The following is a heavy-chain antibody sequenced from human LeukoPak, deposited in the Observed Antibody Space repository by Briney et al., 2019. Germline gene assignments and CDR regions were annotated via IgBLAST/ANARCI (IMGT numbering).Heavy chain of an antibody. Sequence: GRSLRLSCAASEFTFSNYAIHWVRQAPGKGLEWVTIISDDGSDKYYADSVKGRFTISRDNSKNTVYLHMSSLRDDDTAVYYCARDGYYYDSSLDSWGQGTLVTVSS. D-gene: IGHD3-22*01. J-gene: IGHJ4*02. V-gene: IGHV3-30*04. CDR2: ISDDGSDK. CDR1: EFTFSNYA. CDR3: ARDGYYYDSSLDS.